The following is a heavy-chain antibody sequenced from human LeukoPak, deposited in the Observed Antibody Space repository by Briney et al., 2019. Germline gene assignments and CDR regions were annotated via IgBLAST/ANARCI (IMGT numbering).Heavy chain of an antibody. CDR2: IIPILGIA. Sequence: GASVKVSCKASGGTFSSYAISWVRQAPGQGLEWMGRIIPILGIANYAQKFQGRVTITADKSTSTAYMELSSLRSEDTAVYYCARTEYIGGVPEDYWGQGTLVTVSS. CDR1: GGTFSSYA. V-gene: IGHV1-69*04. J-gene: IGHJ4*02. D-gene: IGHD2/OR15-2a*01. CDR3: ARTEYIGGVPEDY.